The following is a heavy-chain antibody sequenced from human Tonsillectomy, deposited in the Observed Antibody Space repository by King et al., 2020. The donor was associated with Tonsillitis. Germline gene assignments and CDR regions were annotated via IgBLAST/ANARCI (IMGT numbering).Heavy chain of an antibody. CDR2: ISGRDGST. CDR3: AKAPSYSGTYYVWFDP. CDR1: GFTFSSYA. J-gene: IGHJ5*02. D-gene: IGHD1-26*01. Sequence: EVHLLESGGGLVQPGGSLRLSCAASGFTFSSYAMSWVRQAPGKGLEWVSTISGRDGSTYYADSVKGRFTISRDNSQNTLYLQINSLRAEDTAVYYCAKAPSYSGTYYVWFDPWGQGTLVTVSS. V-gene: IGHV3-23*01.